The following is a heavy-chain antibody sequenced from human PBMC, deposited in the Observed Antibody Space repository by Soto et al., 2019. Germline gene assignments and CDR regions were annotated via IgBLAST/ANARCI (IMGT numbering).Heavy chain of an antibody. V-gene: IGHV3-33*01. J-gene: IGHJ6*03. CDR1: GFTFSSHG. Sequence: QVQLVESGGGVVQPGRSLRLSCAASGFTFSSHGMHWARQAPGKGLEWVAVLWFDGSNQYYTESVKGRFTISRDNSKNTLYLQMNSLRAEDTAVYYCARDGREWFGELYYYMDVWGKGTTVTVSS. D-gene: IGHD3-10*01. CDR2: LWFDGSNQ. CDR3: ARDGREWFGELYYYMDV.